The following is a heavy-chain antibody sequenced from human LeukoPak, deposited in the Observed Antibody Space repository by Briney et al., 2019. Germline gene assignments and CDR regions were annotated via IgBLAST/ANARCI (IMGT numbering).Heavy chain of an antibody. J-gene: IGHJ4*02. CDR3: AGASYDSSGVH. Sequence: PSETLSLTCTVSGGSISSYYWSWIRQPPGKGLEWIGYLYYSGCTNHNPSLKNRVTISVDTSKSHFSLKLSSVYAADTAVYYCAGASYDSSGVHWGQGTLVTVSS. CDR1: GGSISSYY. V-gene: IGHV4-59*01. D-gene: IGHD3-22*01. CDR2: LYYSGCT.